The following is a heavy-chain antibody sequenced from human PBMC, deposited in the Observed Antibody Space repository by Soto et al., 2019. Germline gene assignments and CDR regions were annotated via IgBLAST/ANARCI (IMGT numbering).Heavy chain of an antibody. V-gene: IGHV4-30-2*01. CDR2: ISPSGSP. D-gene: IGHD2-8*01. Sequence: PSETLSLTCSVSGGSVNSGGYSWSWIRQPPGKGLEWIGFISPSGSPAYNPSLKSRVTISVDRSNNQISLELSSVTAADTAVYYCARGVLPWGQGTLVTVSS. J-gene: IGHJ5*02. CDR1: GGSVNSGGYS. CDR3: ARGVLP.